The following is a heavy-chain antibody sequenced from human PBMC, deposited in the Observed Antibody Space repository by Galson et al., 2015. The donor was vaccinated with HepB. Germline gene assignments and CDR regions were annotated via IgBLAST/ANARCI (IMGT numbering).Heavy chain of an antibody. CDR1: GYTFFSHG. V-gene: IGHV1-18*01. CDR2: ISTYNGDT. D-gene: IGHD1-26*01. Sequence: SVKVSCKASGYTFFSHGIARFRQAPGQGPEWMGWISTYNGDTNYAQKFQGRLTMTTDTSTSTAYMELRSLTSDDTAMYYCAWDRAYSGSYYGYDYWGQGTLVTVS. CDR3: AWDRAYSGSYYGYDY. J-gene: IGHJ4*02.